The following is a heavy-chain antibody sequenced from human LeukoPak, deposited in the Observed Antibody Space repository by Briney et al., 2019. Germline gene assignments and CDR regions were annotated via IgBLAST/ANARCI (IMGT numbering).Heavy chain of an antibody. J-gene: IGHJ4*02. Sequence: KAGGSLRLSCTGAGFTFGDYAMSWIRQAPGKGLEWVGFIKSKAYGETADYAASVKGRFTISRDDSKAIAYLQMNSLKTEDTAVYHCTRDRGAYNLYDYWGQGTLVTVSS. V-gene: IGHV3-49*05. CDR3: TRDRGAYNLYDY. CDR1: GFTFGDYA. D-gene: IGHD1-1*01. CDR2: IKSKAYGETA.